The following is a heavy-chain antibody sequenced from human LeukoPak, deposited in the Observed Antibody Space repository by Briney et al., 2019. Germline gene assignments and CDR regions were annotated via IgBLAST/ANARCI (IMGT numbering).Heavy chain of an antibody. J-gene: IGHJ3*02. CDR1: EFTFSSYW. CDR2: IKPDGSDE. D-gene: IGHD6-13*01. V-gene: IGHV3-7*04. CDR3: ARDPYSNFFGAFDI. Sequence: GGSLRLSCLAAEFTFSSYWMTWVRQAPGKGLEWVANIKPDGSDEYYVDSVKGRFAISRDNAKNSLYLQMNSLRAADTAVYYCARDPYSNFFGAFDIWGQGTMVTVSS.